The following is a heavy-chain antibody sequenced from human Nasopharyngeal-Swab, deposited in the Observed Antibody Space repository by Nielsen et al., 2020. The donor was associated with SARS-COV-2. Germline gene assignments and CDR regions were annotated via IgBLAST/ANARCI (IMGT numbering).Heavy chain of an antibody. CDR2: IYYSGST. V-gene: IGHV4-59*13. J-gene: IGHJ5*02. CDR1: GGSISSYY. D-gene: IGHD4-23*01. CDR3: ARENGGGWFDP. Sequence: SETPSLTCTVSGGSISSYYWSWIRQPPGKGLEWIGYIYYSGSTNYNPSLKSRVTISVDTSKNQFSLKLSSVTAADTAVYYCARENGGGWFDPWGQGTLVTVSS.